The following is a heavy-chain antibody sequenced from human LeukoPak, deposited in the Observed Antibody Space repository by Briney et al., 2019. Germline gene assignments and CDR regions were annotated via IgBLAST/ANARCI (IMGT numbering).Heavy chain of an antibody. CDR2: ISSSSSTI. CDR1: GFTFSSYS. V-gene: IGHV3-48*01. D-gene: IGHD1-26*01. J-gene: IGHJ4*02. CDR3: ANLYSGSYPDY. Sequence: GGSLRLSCAASGFTFSSYSMNWVRQAPGKGLEWVSYISSSSSTIYYADSVKGRFTISRDNAKNSLYLQMNSLRAEDTAVYYCANLYSGSYPDYWGQGTLVTVSS.